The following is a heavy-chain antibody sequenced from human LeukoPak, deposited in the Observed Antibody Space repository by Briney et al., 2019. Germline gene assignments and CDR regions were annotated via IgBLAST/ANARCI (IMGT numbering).Heavy chain of an antibody. Sequence: ASVKVSCKASGYIFTDYYMHWVRQAPGQGFEWMGWINPNDGDTNYAQKFQGRVTMTRDTSISTAHMEVSRLRSDDTAVYYCARANFLYCSSSTCLFDYWGQGTLVTASS. D-gene: IGHD2-2*01. J-gene: IGHJ4*02. V-gene: IGHV1-2*02. CDR2: INPNDGDT. CDR1: GYIFTDYY. CDR3: ARANFLYCSSSTCLFDY.